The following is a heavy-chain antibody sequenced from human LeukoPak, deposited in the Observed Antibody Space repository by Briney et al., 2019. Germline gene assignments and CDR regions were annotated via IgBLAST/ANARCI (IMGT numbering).Heavy chain of an antibody. V-gene: IGHV3-21*01. J-gene: IGHJ4*02. D-gene: IGHD1-7*01. CDR3: ARGLELPSGY. CDR2: ISSSRSYI. Sequence: PGGSLRLSCAASGFTFSSYSMNCVRQAPGKGLEWVSSISSSRSYIYYADSVKGRFTISRDNAKNSLYLQMNSLRAEDTAVYYCARGLELPSGYWGQGTLVTVSS. CDR1: GFTFSSYS.